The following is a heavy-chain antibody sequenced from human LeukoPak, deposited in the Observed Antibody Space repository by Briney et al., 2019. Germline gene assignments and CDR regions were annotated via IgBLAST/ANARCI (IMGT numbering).Heavy chain of an antibody. J-gene: IGHJ4*02. CDR3: ARDRAYYYDNSGPGTFDY. D-gene: IGHD3-22*01. CDR2: IIPIFGTA. CDR1: GGTFSSYA. Sequence: SVKVSCKASGGTFSSYAISWVRQAPGQGLEWMGGIIPIFGTANYAQKFQGRVTITADESTSTAYMELSSLRSEDTAVYYCARDRAYYYDNSGPGTFDYWGQGTLVTVSS. V-gene: IGHV1-69*13.